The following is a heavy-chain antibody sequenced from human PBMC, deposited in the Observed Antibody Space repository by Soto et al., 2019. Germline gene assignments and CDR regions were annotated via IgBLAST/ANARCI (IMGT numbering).Heavy chain of an antibody. CDR1: GYSFTSYW. CDR3: ARDIVYCSSTSCYSLDAFDI. V-gene: IGHV5-51*01. CDR2: IYPGDSDT. J-gene: IGHJ3*02. D-gene: IGHD2-2*02. Sequence: GESLKISCKGSGYSFTSYWIGWVRQMPGKGLEWMGIIYPGDSDTRYSPSFQGQVTISADKSISTAYLQWSSLKASDTAMYYCARDIVYCSSTSCYSLDAFDIWGQGTMVTVSS.